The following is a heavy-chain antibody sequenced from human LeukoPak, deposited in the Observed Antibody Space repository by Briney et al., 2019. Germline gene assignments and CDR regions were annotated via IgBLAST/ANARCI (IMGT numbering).Heavy chain of an antibody. CDR2: IYHSGST. D-gene: IGHD6-13*01. CDR1: GGSISSGVYS. CDR3: AGGLRLSRVGTDCFDP. Sequence: SETLSLTCVVSGGSISSGVYSWNWIRQPPGKGLEWIGNIYHSGSTYCNPSLKSRVTMSVDRSKNQFSLNLTSVTAADTALYYCAGGLRLSRVGTDCFDPWGQGTLVTVSS. V-gene: IGHV4-30-2*02. J-gene: IGHJ5*02.